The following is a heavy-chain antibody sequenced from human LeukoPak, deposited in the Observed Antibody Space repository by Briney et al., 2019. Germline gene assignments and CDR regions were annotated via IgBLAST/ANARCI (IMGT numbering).Heavy chain of an antibody. CDR2: IYYSGST. Sequence: SETLSLTCTVSGGSISSYYWSWIRQPPGKGLEWIGYIYYSGSTNYNPSLKSRVTISVDTSKNQFSLKLSSVTASDTAVYYCARGPLVGANFFPFDYWGQGTLVTVSS. V-gene: IGHV4-59*12. CDR3: ARGPLVGANFFPFDY. D-gene: IGHD1-26*01. CDR1: GGSISSYY. J-gene: IGHJ4*02.